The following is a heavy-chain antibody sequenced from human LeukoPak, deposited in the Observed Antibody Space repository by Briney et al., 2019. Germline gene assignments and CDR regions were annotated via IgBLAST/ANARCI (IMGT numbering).Heavy chain of an antibody. J-gene: IGHJ6*02. V-gene: IGHV3-9*01. CDR3: AKDGVASSGWYINYYYGMDV. CDR1: GFTFDDYA. CDR2: ISWNSGGI. Sequence: GGSLRLSCAASGFTFDDYAMHWVRQAPGKGLEWVSGISWNSGGIGYADSVKGRFTISRDNAKNSLYLQMNSLRAEDTALYYCAKDGVASSGWYINYYYGMDVWGQGTTVTVPS. D-gene: IGHD6-19*01.